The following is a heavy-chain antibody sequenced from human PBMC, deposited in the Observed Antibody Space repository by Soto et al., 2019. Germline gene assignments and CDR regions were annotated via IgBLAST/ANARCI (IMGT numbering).Heavy chain of an antibody. CDR1: GFTFSSYA. CDR2: ISYDGSNK. J-gene: IGHJ4*02. Sequence: GGSLRLSCAASGFTFSSYAMHWVRQAPGKGLEWVAVISYDGSNKYYADSVKGRFTISRDNSKNTLYLQMNSLRAEDTAVYYCAREYMVVKSIAAAGAPDYWGQGTLVTVSS. D-gene: IGHD6-13*01. V-gene: IGHV3-30-3*01. CDR3: AREYMVVKSIAAAGAPDY.